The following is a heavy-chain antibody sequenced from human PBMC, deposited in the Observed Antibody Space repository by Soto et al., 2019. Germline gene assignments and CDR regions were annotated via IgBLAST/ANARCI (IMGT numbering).Heavy chain of an antibody. CDR2: INPSGGST. CDR3: ARVSPSDTRYGYVGNNWFDP. CDR1: GYTFTSYY. D-gene: IGHD5-18*01. V-gene: IGHV1-46*03. J-gene: IGHJ5*02. Sequence: QVQLVQSGAEVKKPGASVKVSCKASGYTFTSYYMNWVRQAPGQGLEWMGIINPSGGSTSYAQKFQGRVTMTRDTSTSTVYMELSSLRSEDTAVYYCARVSPSDTRYGYVGNNWFDPWGQGTLVTVSS.